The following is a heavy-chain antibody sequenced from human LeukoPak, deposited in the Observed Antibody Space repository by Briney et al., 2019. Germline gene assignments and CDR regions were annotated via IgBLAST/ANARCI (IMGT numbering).Heavy chain of an antibody. J-gene: IGHJ4*02. Sequence: SETLSLTCAVYGGSFSYYYWSRIRQPPGKTLEWIGEINHSGSTNYNPSLKSRVTISVDTSKNHFSLKLSSVTAADTAVYYCARNILGSSSVVGFAYWGQGTLVTVSS. CDR2: INHSGST. CDR1: GGSFSYYY. CDR3: ARNILGSSSVVGFAY. D-gene: IGHD6-13*01. V-gene: IGHV4-34*09.